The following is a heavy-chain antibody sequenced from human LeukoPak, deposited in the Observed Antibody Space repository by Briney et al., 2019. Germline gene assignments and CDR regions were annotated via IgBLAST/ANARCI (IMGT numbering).Heavy chain of an antibody. D-gene: IGHD2-8*01. CDR2: ISSSSTYI. V-gene: IGHV3-21*01. J-gene: IGHJ4*02. CDR3: ARGPLGMLYEGLIDY. CDR1: GFTFSRYS. Sequence: TGGSLRLSCAASGFTFSRYSMNWVRQAPGKGLEWVSSISSSSTYIYYADSVKGRFTISRDNAKNSLYLQMNSLRAEDTAVYYCARGPLGMLYEGLIDYWGQGTLATVSS.